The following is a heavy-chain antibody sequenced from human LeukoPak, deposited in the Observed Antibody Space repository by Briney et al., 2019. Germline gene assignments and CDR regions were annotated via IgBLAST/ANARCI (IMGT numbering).Heavy chain of an antibody. CDR2: IYYSGST. J-gene: IGHJ3*02. Sequence: SETLSLTCTVSGGSISSYYWSWLRQPPGKGLEWIGYIYYSGSTNYNPSLKSRVTISVDTSKNQFSLKLSSVTAADTAVYYCARETGGWELRRGGAFDIWGQGTMVTVSS. CDR3: ARETGGWELRRGGAFDI. D-gene: IGHD1-26*01. V-gene: IGHV4-59*01. CDR1: GGSISSYY.